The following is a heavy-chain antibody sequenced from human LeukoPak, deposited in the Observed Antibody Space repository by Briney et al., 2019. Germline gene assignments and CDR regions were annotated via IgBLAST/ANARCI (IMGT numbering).Heavy chain of an antibody. V-gene: IGHV5-51*01. CDR2: IYPGDSDT. D-gene: IGHD1-7*01. Sequence: GESLKISCKGSGYSFTTYWIGWVRQMPGKGLECLGVIYPGDSDTRYSPSFQGQVTISADKSISTAYLQWSSLKASDTAMYYCARQTGTTDARLDYWGQGTLVTVSS. J-gene: IGHJ4*02. CDR3: ARQTGTTDARLDY. CDR1: GYSFTTYW.